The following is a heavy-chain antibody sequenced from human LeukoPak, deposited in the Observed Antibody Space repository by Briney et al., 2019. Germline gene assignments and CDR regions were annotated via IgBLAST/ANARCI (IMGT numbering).Heavy chain of an antibody. CDR3: ASPPIIVGGTTGDY. Sequence: SETLSLTCAVYGGSFSGYYWSWIRQPPGKGLEWIGEINHSGSTNYNPSLKSRVTISVDTSKNQFSLKLSSVTAADTAVYYCASPPIIVGGTTGDYWGQGTLVTVSS. D-gene: IGHD1-26*01. V-gene: IGHV4-34*01. CDR2: INHSGST. J-gene: IGHJ4*02. CDR1: GGSFSGYY.